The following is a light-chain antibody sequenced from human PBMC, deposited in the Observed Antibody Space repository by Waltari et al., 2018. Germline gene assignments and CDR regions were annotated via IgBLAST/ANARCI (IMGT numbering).Light chain of an antibody. V-gene: IGLV2-11*01. J-gene: IGLJ1*01. CDR2: DVS. CDR3: SSYTGSNTFI. CDR1: SSDIGGYNS. Sequence: QAALTQPPSVSGSPGQSVTIYCTGTSSDIGGYNSVSWYRQHPGKAPKLMIYDVSKRPSGVSDRFSGSKSGNTASLTISGLQAEDEADYYCSSYTGSNTFIFGAGTRLTVL.